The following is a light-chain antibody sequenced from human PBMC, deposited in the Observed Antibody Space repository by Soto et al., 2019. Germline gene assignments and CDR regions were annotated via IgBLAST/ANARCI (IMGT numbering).Light chain of an antibody. Sequence: QSVLTQPHSVSGSPGQSVTISCTGTSSDVGGYSYVSWYQQHPGKAPELIIYDVTERPSGVPDRFSGSKSGNTASLTISGLQAEDEADYYCCSYTGRASYVFGLVTKVTVL. V-gene: IGLV2-11*01. CDR2: DVT. CDR3: CSYTGRASYV. CDR1: SSDVGGYSY. J-gene: IGLJ1*01.